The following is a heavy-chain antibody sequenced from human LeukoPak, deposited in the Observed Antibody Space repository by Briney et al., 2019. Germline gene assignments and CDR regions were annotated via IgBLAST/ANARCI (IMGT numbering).Heavy chain of an antibody. Sequence: PGGALRLSCADSGFTFRRYWMSWVRQAPGKGLEWVANIKEDGSEKYYVDSVKGRFTISRDNAKNSLYLQMNSLRAEDTALYYCARWNYDFWSGYLFYYYYMDVWGKGTTVAVSS. D-gene: IGHD3-3*01. CDR1: GFTFRRYW. V-gene: IGHV3-7*01. CDR3: ARWNYDFWSGYLFYYYYMDV. CDR2: IKEDGSEK. J-gene: IGHJ6*03.